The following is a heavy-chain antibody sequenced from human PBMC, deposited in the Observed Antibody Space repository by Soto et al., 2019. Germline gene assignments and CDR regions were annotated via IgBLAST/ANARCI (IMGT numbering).Heavy chain of an antibody. Sequence: GGSLRLSCAASGFTFNTYAMDWVRQAPGKGLEWVAVIWNDGSNKYYADSVKGRFTISRDTSKNTLYLQMNSLRADDTAVYYCARDLGGSYGPFDYWGQGTLVTVSS. V-gene: IGHV3-33*01. J-gene: IGHJ4*02. D-gene: IGHD5-18*01. CDR2: IWNDGSNK. CDR1: GFTFNTYA. CDR3: ARDLGGSYGPFDY.